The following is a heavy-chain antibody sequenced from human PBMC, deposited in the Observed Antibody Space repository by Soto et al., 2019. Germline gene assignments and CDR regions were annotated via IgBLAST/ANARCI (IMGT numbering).Heavy chain of an antibody. J-gene: IGHJ4*02. CDR2: ISKDGLDR. CDR3: ASPREGQWLVFDH. V-gene: IGHV3-30*19. D-gene: IGHD6-19*01. CDR1: GFTFSDFG. Sequence: AVGSVRLSCVVSGFTFSDFGMHWVRQSPGEGLAWVASISKDGLDRYYSESVKGRFTISRDDSKNTVFLQMNSLKVEDTAAYFCASPREGQWLVFDHWGQRTLVTVSS.